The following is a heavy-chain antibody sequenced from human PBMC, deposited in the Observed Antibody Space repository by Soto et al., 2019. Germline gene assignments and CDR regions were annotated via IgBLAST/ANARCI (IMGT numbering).Heavy chain of an antibody. D-gene: IGHD6-19*01. Sequence: QDQLVQSGVEVKKPGASVKVSCKASGYSFTNYGITWVRQAPGQGFEWMGWISAYNGNTNYAQKFQGRVTLTTDASTNKTQLELRTPGTGDTALYYCARDRGVAPPVAGNTHYYYYMDVWGKGATVTVSS. CDR2: ISAYNGNT. J-gene: IGHJ6*03. V-gene: IGHV1-18*01. CDR3: ARDRGVAPPVAGNTHYYYYMDV. CDR1: GYSFTNYG.